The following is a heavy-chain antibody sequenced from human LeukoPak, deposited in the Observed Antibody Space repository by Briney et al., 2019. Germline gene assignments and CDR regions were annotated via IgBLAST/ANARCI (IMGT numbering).Heavy chain of an antibody. J-gene: IGHJ4*02. CDR1: GFTFSSYA. D-gene: IGHD5-12*01. CDR3: AKVGHIVATICYFDY. CDR2: ISSSGGST. V-gene: IGHV3-23*01. Sequence: GGSLRLSCAASGFTFSSYAMSWVRQAPGKGLEWVSAISSSGGSTYYADSVKGRFTISRDNSKNTLYLQMNSLRAEDTAVYYCAKVGHIVATICYFDYWGQGTLVTVSS.